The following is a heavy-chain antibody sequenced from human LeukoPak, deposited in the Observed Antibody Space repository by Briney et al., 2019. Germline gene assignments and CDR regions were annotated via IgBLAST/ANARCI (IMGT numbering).Heavy chain of an antibody. V-gene: IGHV1-2*02. CDR2: INPNSGGT. D-gene: IGHD3-9*01. CDR1: GYTFTGYY. J-gene: IGHJ1*01. Sequence: ASVKVSCKASGYTFTGYYMHWVRQAPGQGLEWMGWINPNSGGTNYAQKFQGRVTMTRDTSISTAYMELSRLRSDDTAVYYCALTYYDILTGGRFQHWGQGTLVTVSS. CDR3: ALTYYDILTGGRFQH.